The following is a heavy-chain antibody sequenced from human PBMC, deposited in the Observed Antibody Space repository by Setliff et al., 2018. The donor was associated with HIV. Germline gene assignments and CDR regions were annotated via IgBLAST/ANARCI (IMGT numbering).Heavy chain of an antibody. CDR3: ARGGYSSKWYSWFDP. D-gene: IGHD2-2*01. V-gene: IGHV4-59*08. Sequence: SETLSLTCTVSGGSISSHYWSWIRQSPGKGLEWIGNIYYSGITNYNASLKSRVTISVDTSQNQFSLKLTSVTAADTAVYYCARGGYSSKWYSWFDPWGQGTLVTVS. CDR1: GGSISSHY. J-gene: IGHJ5*01. CDR2: IYYSGIT.